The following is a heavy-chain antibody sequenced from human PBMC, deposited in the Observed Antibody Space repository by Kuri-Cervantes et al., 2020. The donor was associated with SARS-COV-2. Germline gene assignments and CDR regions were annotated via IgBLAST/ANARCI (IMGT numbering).Heavy chain of an antibody. CDR3: ARVSSRGWYRFDP. V-gene: IGHV4-59*01. D-gene: IGHD6-19*01. Sequence: GSLRLSCTFSGGTSSSYYWSGIRQPPGKGLEWIGYIYYSGSTNSNPSLKSRVTISVDTSKNQFSLKLSSVTAADTAVYYCARVSSRGWYRFDPWGQGTLVTVSS. J-gene: IGHJ5*02. CDR1: GGTSSSYY. CDR2: IYYSGST.